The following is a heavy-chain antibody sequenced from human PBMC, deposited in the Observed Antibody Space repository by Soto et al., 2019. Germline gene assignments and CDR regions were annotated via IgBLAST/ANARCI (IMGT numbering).Heavy chain of an antibody. D-gene: IGHD2-21*01. CDR1: GGTFSRYA. J-gene: IGHJ3*01. Sequence: SVKVSCKASGGTFSRYAISWVRQAPGLGLEWMGGIIPIFGTANYAQKFQGRVTITADESTSTVYLLLTRLSSDGWAVYYCGGGCYEVVGITPSAFWVW. CDR3: GGGCYEVVGITPSAFWV. CDR2: IIPIFGTA. V-gene: IGHV1-69*13.